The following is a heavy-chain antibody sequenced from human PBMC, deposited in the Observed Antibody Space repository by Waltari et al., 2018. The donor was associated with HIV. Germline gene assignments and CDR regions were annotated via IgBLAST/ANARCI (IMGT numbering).Heavy chain of an antibody. J-gene: IGHJ2*01. CDR3: ARALDYYESGSFPLWFFDV. Sequence: QVQLQESGPGLVKPSQTLSLTCTVSSGSITSGNYYWSWIRQPAGKGLEWIGRVYTSGSTNYTPSLKNRVTISMYTSRNQFSLRLSSVAAAETAVYYCARALDYYESGSFPLWFFDVWGRGTLVTVSS. D-gene: IGHD3-10*01. CDR2: VYTSGST. CDR1: SGSITSGNYY. V-gene: IGHV4-61*02.